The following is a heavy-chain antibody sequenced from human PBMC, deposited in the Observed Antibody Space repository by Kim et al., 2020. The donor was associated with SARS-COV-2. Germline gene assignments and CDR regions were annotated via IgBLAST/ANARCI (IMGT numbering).Heavy chain of an antibody. J-gene: IGHJ4*02. Sequence: YDPSLKRRVTISVDTSKNQFSLKLSSVTAADTAVYYCASPYYDFWSGYFYWGQGTLVTVSS. V-gene: IGHV4-39*01. D-gene: IGHD3-3*01. CDR3: ASPYYDFWSGYFY.